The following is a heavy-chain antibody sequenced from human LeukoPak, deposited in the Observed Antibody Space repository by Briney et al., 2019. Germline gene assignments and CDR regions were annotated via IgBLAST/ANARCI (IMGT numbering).Heavy chain of an antibody. Sequence: SETLSLTCTVSGGSISSYYWSWIRQPPGKGLEWIGYIYYSGSTNYNPSLKSRVTISVDTSRNQFSLKLSSETAADTAVYYCASGRYPRFIDYWGQGTLVTVSS. D-gene: IGHD1-1*01. CDR1: GGSISSYY. CDR2: IYYSGST. J-gene: IGHJ4*02. CDR3: ASGRYPRFIDY. V-gene: IGHV4-59*01.